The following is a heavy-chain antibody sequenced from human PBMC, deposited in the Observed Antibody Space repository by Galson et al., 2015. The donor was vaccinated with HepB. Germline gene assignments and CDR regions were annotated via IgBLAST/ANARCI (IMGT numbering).Heavy chain of an antibody. J-gene: IGHJ5*02. D-gene: IGHD3-22*01. CDR3: ARDLAIGVLHFTTRPNES. V-gene: IGHV3-33*01. CDR1: GFTFSNYG. CDR2: IWSDGSKE. Sequence: SLRLSCAASGFTFSNYGFHWVRQAPGKGLEWVAAIWSDGSKEYYTDSVKGRFTVSRDNSKSTVFLQMNSLRVEDTAVYYCARDLAIGVLHFTTRPNESWGQGTLVTVSS.